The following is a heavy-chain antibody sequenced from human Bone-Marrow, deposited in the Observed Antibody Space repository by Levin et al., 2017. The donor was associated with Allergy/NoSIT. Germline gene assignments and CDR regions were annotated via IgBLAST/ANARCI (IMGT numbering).Heavy chain of an antibody. D-gene: IGHD1-14*01. V-gene: IGHV4-61*09. CDR2: IYTSGST. CDR3: AREPALSYYYYYMDV. CDR1: GGSISSGSYY. Sequence: PSETLSLTCTVSGGSISSGSYYWSWIRQPAGKGLEWIGHIYTSGSTNYNPSLKSRVTISVDTSKNQFSLKLRSVTAADTAVYYWAREPALSYYYYYMDVWGKGTTVTVSS. J-gene: IGHJ6*03.